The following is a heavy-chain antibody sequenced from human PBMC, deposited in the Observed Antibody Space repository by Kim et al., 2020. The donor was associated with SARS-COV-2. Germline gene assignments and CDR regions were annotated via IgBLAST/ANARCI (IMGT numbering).Heavy chain of an antibody. CDR3: ARDPRGWSPLDY. Sequence: GGSLRLSCAASGFTFSSYEMNWVHQAPGKGLEWVSYISTSGSTIYYADSVKGRFTISRANAKNSLSLQMNTLRAEDTAVYYCARDPRGWSPLDYWGQGTLVTVSS. D-gene: IGHD6-19*01. J-gene: IGHJ4*02. CDR1: GFTFSSYE. V-gene: IGHV3-48*03. CDR2: ISTSGSTI.